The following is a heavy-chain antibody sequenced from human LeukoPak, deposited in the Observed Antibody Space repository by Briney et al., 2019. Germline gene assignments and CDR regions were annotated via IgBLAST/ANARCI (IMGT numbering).Heavy chain of an antibody. CDR3: AKGVTIFGVVSQANDAFDI. V-gene: IGHV3-23*01. J-gene: IGHJ3*02. CDR1: RFSFSSYA. CDR2: MSGSGGST. Sequence: PGGSLRLSCAASRFSFSSYAMSWVRQAPGKGPEWVSAMSGSGGSTYYADSVKGRFTISRDNSKNTLYVQMNSLRAEDTAVYYCAKGVTIFGVVSQANDAFDIWGRGTMVTVSS. D-gene: IGHD3-3*01.